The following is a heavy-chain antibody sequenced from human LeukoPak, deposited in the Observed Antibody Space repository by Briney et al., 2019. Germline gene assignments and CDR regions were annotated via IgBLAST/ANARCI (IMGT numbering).Heavy chain of an antibody. V-gene: IGHV3-23*01. CDR1: GFAFSTYA. CDR3: ARDQWLAYYYHGMDV. J-gene: IGHJ6*02. CDR2: ISTSGRAT. Sequence: PGGSLRLSCAASGFAFSTYAMTWVRQAPEKGLQWVSTISTSGRATYYADSVKGRFTISRDNAENSLYLQMNSLRAEDTAIYYCARDQWLAYYYHGMDVWGQGTTVTVSS. D-gene: IGHD6-19*01.